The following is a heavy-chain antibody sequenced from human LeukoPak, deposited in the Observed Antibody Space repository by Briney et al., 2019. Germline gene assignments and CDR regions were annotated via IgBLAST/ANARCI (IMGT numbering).Heavy chain of an antibody. J-gene: IGHJ3*02. D-gene: IGHD3-16*01. Sequence: ASVKVSCKASGYTFTGYYMHWVRQAPGQGLEWMGWINPNSGGTNYAQKFQGRVTMTRDTSISTAYMELSGLRSDDTAVYYCARAKGGPRGAFDIWGQGTMVTVSS. CDR1: GYTFTGYY. CDR2: INPNSGGT. CDR3: ARAKGGPRGAFDI. V-gene: IGHV1-2*02.